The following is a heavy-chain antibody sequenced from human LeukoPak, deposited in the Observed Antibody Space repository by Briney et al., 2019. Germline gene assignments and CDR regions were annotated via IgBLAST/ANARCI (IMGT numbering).Heavy chain of an antibody. Sequence: SGTLSLTCTVSGGSISSYYWSWIRQPPGKGLEWIGYIYYSGSTNYNPSLKSRVTISVDTSKNQFSLKLSSVTAADTAVYYCARGDDIVLFDYWGQGTLVTVSS. D-gene: IGHD2-15*01. CDR1: GGSISSYY. V-gene: IGHV4-59*01. J-gene: IGHJ4*02. CDR2: IYYSGST. CDR3: ARGDDIVLFDY.